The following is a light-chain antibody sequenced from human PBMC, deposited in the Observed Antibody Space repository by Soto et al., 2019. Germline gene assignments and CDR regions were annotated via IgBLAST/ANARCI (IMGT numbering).Light chain of an antibody. CDR2: DNN. CDR1: GSNIGSNS. V-gene: IGLV1-51*01. J-gene: IGLJ3*02. CDR3: QSYDSSLSGWV. Sequence: QSVLTQPPSVSAAPGQTVTISCSGSGSNIGSNSVSWYQHVPGTAPKLLLYDNNKRPSGIPDRFFGSKSGTSASLAITGLQAEDEADYYCQSYDSSLSGWVFGGGTKLTVL.